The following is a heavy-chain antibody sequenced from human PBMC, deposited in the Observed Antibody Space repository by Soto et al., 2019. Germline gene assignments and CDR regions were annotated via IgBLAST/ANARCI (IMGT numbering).Heavy chain of an antibody. CDR1: GGSTSSASYY. J-gene: IGHJ6*03. Sequence: QLQLQESGPGLVKPSETLSLTCTVSGGSTSSASYYWGWIRQPPGKGLEWIGSIYYSGSTYYNPSLKRRVTISIDTSKNQFSLKLSSVTAADTAVYYCARHGDLNYYYNMDVWGKGTTVTVSS. V-gene: IGHV4-39*01. CDR3: ARHGDLNYYYNMDV. D-gene: IGHD2-21*02. CDR2: IYYSGST.